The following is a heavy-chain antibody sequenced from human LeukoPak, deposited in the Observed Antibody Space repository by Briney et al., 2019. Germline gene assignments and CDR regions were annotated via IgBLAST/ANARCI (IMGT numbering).Heavy chain of an antibody. V-gene: IGHV3-30-3*01. D-gene: IGHD3-3*01. CDR3: ARETSFGVVIEYYYMDV. J-gene: IGHJ6*03. CDR2: ISYDGSNK. CDR1: GFTFSSYA. Sequence: GRSLRLSCAASGFTFSSYAMHWVRQAPGKGLEWVAVISYDGSNKYYADSVKGRFTISRDNSKNTLYLQMNSLRAEDTAVYYCARETSFGVVIEYYYMDVWGKGTTVTVSS.